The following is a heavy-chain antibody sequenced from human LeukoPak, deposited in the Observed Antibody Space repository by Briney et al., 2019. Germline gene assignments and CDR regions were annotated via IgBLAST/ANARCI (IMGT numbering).Heavy chain of an antibody. V-gene: IGHV1-2*02. J-gene: IGHJ4*02. CDR3: ARGVVRGVTPLDY. Sequence: ASVKVSCKASGYTFTGYYMHWVRQASGQGLEWMGWINPNSGGTNYAQKFQGRVTMTRDTSISTAYMELSRLRSDDTAVYYCARGVVRGVTPLDYWGQGTLVTVSS. CDR2: INPNSGGT. D-gene: IGHD3-10*01. CDR1: GYTFTGYY.